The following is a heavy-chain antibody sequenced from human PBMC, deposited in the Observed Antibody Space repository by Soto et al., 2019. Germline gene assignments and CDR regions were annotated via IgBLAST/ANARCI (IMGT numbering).Heavy chain of an antibody. J-gene: IGHJ4*02. V-gene: IGHV2-26*01. D-gene: IGHD3-22*01. CDR2: IFSNDEK. CDR1: GFSLSNARLG. Sequence: QVTLKESGPVLVKPTETLTLTCTVSGFSLSNARLGVSWIRQPPGKALEWLAYIFSNDEKSYSTSLKSRLTISKETSKSPVLLTMTNIDPVETATYSCARIQRDHYDSSVLFFDYWGQGTLVTVSS. CDR3: ARIQRDHYDSSVLFFDY.